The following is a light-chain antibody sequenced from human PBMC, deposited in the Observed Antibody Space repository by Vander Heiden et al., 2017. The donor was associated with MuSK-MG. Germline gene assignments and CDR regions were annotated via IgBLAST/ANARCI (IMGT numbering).Light chain of an antibody. J-gene: IGKJ3*01. CDR1: QGINNH. CDR3: QQHDTYPRT. CDR2: GAS. Sequence: IQLTQSPSFLAASVGDRVTITCRASQGINNHLAWYQQKPGTAPKLLIYGASTLQSGVSPRFSGSGSGTQFTLTIDSLQPADSATYYCQQHDTYPRTFGPGTKVAIK. V-gene: IGKV1-9*01.